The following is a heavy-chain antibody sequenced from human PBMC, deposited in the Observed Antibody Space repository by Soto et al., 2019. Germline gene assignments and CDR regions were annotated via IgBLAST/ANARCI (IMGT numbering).Heavy chain of an antibody. J-gene: IGHJ4*02. CDR3: AGVRITMVRGPTVY. CDR1: GFTFSSYA. V-gene: IGHV3-23*01. D-gene: IGHD3-10*01. CDR2: ISGSGGST. Sequence: HPGGSLRLSCAASGFTFSSYAMSWVRQAPGKGLEWVSAISGSGGSTYYADSVRGRFTISRDNSKNTLYLQMNSLRAEDTAVYYCAGVRITMVRGPTVYWGQGTLVTVSS.